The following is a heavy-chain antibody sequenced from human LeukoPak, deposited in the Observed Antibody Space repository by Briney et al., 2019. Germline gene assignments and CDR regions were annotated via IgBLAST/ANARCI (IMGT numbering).Heavy chain of an antibody. V-gene: IGHV3-48*04. CDR3: ATYCGGDCFAFDY. J-gene: IGHJ4*02. CDR1: GFTFSSYS. CDR2: ITSSSSTI. Sequence: GGSLRLSCAASGFTFSSYSMNWVRQAPGKGLEWVSYITSSSSTIYYADSVKGRFTISRDNAKNSLYLQMDSLRAEDTAVYYCATYCGGDCFAFDYWGQGTLVTVSS. D-gene: IGHD2-21*02.